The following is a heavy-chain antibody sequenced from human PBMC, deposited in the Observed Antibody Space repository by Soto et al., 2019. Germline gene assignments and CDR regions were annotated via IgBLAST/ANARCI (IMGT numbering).Heavy chain of an antibody. CDR1: GFTFTRYS. CDR3: ARESEDLTSNFDY. CDR2: ISSTTNYI. J-gene: IGHJ4*02. Sequence: GGSLRLSCAASGFTFTRYSMNGVRQAPGKGLEWVSSISSTTNYIYYGDSMKGRFTISRDNAKNSLYLEMNSLRAEDTAAYYCARESEDLTSNFDYWGQGTLVTVSS. V-gene: IGHV3-21*06.